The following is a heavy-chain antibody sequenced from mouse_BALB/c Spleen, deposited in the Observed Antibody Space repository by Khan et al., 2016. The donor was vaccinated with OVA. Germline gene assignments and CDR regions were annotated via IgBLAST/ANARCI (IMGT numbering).Heavy chain of an antibody. CDR3: ASRTSLYTMDY. CDR2: INPSSGYI. J-gene: IGHJ4*01. CDR1: GYTFTSYT. Sequence: QFQLQQSGAELARPGASVKMSCKASGYTFTSYTMHWVKQGPGQGLEWIGYINPSSGYINYNPKFNDKATLTADKSSSTVYMQLSSLTSEDSAVYYYASRTSLYTMDYWGQGTSVTVSS. V-gene: IGHV1-4*01.